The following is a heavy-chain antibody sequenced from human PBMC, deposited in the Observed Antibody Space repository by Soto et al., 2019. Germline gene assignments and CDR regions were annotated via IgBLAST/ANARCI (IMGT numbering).Heavy chain of an antibody. CDR1: GFTFSSYG. CDR3: LSGWYEDY. V-gene: IGHV3-30*03. Sequence: PGGSLRLSCAASGFTFSSYGMHWVRQAPGKGLEWVAVISYDGSNKYYADSVKGRFTISRDNSKNTLYLQMNSLRAEDTAVYYCLSGWYEDYWGQGTLVTVSS. CDR2: ISYDGSNK. D-gene: IGHD6-19*01. J-gene: IGHJ4*02.